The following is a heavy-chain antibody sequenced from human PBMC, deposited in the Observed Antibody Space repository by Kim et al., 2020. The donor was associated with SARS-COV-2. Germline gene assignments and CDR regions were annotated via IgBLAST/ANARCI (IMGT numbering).Heavy chain of an antibody. Sequence: ETLSLTCTVSGGSISSSSYYWGWIRQPPGKGLEWIGSIYYSGSTYYNPSLKSRVTISVDTSKNQFSLKLSSVTAADTAVYYCARHQYYGSGSYWTEKYYFDYWGQGTLVTVSS. D-gene: IGHD3-10*01. CDR3: ARHQYYGSGSYWTEKYYFDY. J-gene: IGHJ4*02. CDR1: GGSISSSSYY. V-gene: IGHV4-39*01. CDR2: IYYSGST.